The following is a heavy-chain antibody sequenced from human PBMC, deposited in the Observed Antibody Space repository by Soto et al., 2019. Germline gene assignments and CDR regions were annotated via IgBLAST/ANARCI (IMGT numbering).Heavy chain of an antibody. V-gene: IGHV4-59*01. CDR3: VRGRAIYGEWDYYDY. CDR2: FSDIGKT. Sequence: SETLSLTCTVSGGSIRGYYWPWIRQSPGRGLEWLGFFSDIGKTDSDASLKGRLAISLDTSRSQFSLSLTSVTAADTALYYCVRGRAIYGEWDYYDYWGQGALVTVSS. CDR1: GGSIRGYY. J-gene: IGHJ4*02. D-gene: IGHD2-8*01.